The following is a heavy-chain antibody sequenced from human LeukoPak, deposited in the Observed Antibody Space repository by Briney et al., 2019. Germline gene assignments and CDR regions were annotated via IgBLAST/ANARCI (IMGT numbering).Heavy chain of an antibody. CDR2: IRYDGSNK. V-gene: IGHV3-30*02. D-gene: IGHD2-8*01. Sequence: GGSLRLSCAASGFTFSNYGMHWVRQAPGKGLEWVAFIRYDGSNKYYADSVKGRFTISRDNSKNTLYLQMNSLRADDTAVYYCAKDRLMMYPMSSMSDCWGQGTLVTVSS. J-gene: IGHJ4*02. CDR3: AKDRLMMYPMSSMSDC. CDR1: GFTFSNYG.